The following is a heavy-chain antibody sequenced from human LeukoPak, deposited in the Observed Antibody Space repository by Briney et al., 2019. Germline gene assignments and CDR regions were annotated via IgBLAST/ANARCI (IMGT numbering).Heavy chain of an antibody. CDR2: IIPIFGTA. J-gene: IGHJ4*02. Sequence: SVKVSCKASGGTFSSYAISWVRQAPGQGLEWMGRIIPIFGTANYAQKFQGRVTITTDESTSTAYMELSSLRSEDTAVYYCARDIGFGSGSFDYWGQGTLVTVS. CDR1: GGTFSSYA. D-gene: IGHD3-22*01. V-gene: IGHV1-69*05. CDR3: ARDIGFGSGSFDY.